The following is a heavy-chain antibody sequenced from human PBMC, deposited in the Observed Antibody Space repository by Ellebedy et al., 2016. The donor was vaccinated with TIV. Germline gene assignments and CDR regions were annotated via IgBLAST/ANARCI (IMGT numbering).Heavy chain of an antibody. J-gene: IGHJ6*02. CDR3: ARDAVQRYFYGVGV. Sequence: GGSLRLSCAASGFTFSSYGMHWVRQAPGKGLEWVALVSYDGSSNYYADSVKGRFTISRDNSKNTLSLQINSLRGEDSAVYYCARDAVQRYFYGVGVWGQGTTVTVSS. D-gene: IGHD1-1*01. CDR1: GFTFSSYG. CDR2: VSYDGSSN. V-gene: IGHV3-30*03.